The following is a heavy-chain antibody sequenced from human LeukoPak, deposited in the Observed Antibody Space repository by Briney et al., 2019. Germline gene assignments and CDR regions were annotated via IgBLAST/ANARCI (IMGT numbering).Heavy chain of an antibody. CDR3: ARAASVATDED. CDR1: GYTFTNYN. Sequence: ASVKVSCKASGYTFTNYNINWVRQATGQGLEWMGWMNPNSGNTGYAQKFQGRGTMTRNTSISTAYMELSTLRSEDTAVYYCARAASVATDEDWGQGTLVTVSS. CDR2: MNPNSGNT. D-gene: IGHD5-12*01. J-gene: IGHJ4*02. V-gene: IGHV1-8*01.